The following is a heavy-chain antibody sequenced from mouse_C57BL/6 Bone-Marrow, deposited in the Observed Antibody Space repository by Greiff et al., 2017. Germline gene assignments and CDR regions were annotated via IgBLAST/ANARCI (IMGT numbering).Heavy chain of an antibody. J-gene: IGHJ2*01. CDR3: ARGDYGSSYPYYFAY. V-gene: IGHV1-78*01. Sequence: QVQLQQSDAELVKPGASVKISCKVSGYTFTDHTIHWMKQRPEQGLEWIGYIYPRDGSTKYNEKVKGKATLTADKSSSTAYMQLNSLTSEDSAFYFCARGDYGSSYPYYFAYWGQGTTLTVSS. D-gene: IGHD1-1*01. CDR2: IYPRDGST. CDR1: GYTFTDHT.